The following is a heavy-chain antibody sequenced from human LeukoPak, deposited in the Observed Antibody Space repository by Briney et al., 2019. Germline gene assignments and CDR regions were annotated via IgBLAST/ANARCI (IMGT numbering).Heavy chain of an antibody. CDR3: AKDYDSSGYYSGYFDY. CDR1: GFTFDDYV. CDR2: ISWNSGST. D-gene: IGHD3-22*01. J-gene: IGHJ4*02. V-gene: IGHV3-9*03. Sequence: GGSLRLSCAASGFTFDDYVMHWVRHAPGKGLEWVSGISWNSGSTGYADSVKGRFTISRDNAKNSLYLQMNSLRAEDMALYYCAKDYDSSGYYSGYFDYWGQGTLVTVSS.